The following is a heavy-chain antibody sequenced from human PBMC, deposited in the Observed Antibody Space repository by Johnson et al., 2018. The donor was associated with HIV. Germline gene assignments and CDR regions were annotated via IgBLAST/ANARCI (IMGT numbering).Heavy chain of an antibody. J-gene: IGHJ3*02. D-gene: IGHD3-16*01. V-gene: IGHV3-7*01. CDR2: IKQDGSEK. CDR3: ARDWGTRGWDDAFDI. CDR1: GFTFSSYW. Sequence: EVLLLESGGGLVQPGGSLRLSCAASGFTFSSYWMSWVRQAPGKGLEWVANIKQDGSEKYYVDSVKGRFTISRDNAKNSLYLQMNSLRAEDTAVYYCARDWGTRGWDDAFDIWGQGTMVTVSS.